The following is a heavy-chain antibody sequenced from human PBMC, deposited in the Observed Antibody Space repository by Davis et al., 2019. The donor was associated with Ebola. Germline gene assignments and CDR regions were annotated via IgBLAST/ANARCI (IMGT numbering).Heavy chain of an antibody. D-gene: IGHD6-19*01. CDR3: AAGYSSGWNIY. V-gene: IGHV3-66*01. Sequence: PGGSLRLSCAASGFSVSSNYMSWVRQAPGKGLEWVSVIYSGGPTYYADSVKGRFTISRDNSKNTLYLQMNSLRAEDTAVYYCAAGYSSGWNIYWGQGTLVTVSS. CDR1: GFSVSSNY. J-gene: IGHJ4*02. CDR2: IYSGGPT.